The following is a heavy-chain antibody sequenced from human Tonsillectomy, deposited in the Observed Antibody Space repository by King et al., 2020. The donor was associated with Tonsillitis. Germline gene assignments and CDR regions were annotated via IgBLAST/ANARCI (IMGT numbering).Heavy chain of an antibody. D-gene: IGHD1/OR15-1a*01. Sequence: VQLQQSGPGLVKPSQTLSLTCAISGDSVSRNSAAWDWITQSPSRGLEWLGRPYCRSKLHSDYAVSVKSRITINTDTSKNQFSLQLNSVTAEDTAVYYCARDREWDAGTWFFVYWGQGTLVTVSS. V-gene: IGHV6-1*01. CDR3: ARDREWDAGTWFFVY. CDR1: GDSVSRNSAA. CDR2: PYCRSKLHS. J-gene: IGHJ4*02.